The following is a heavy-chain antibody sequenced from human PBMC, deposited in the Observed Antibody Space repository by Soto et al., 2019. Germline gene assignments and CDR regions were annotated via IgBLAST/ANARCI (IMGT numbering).Heavy chain of an antibody. CDR1: GGSISSYY. D-gene: IGHD3-22*01. V-gene: IGHV4-59*01. J-gene: IGHJ3*02. CDR2: IYYSGST. Sequence: SETLSLTCPVSGGSISSYYWSWIRQPPGKGLEWIGYIYYSGSTNYNPSLKSRVTISVDTSKNQFSLKLSSVTAADTAVYYCARGLISGYYLYDAFDIWGQGTMVT. CDR3: ARGLISGYYLYDAFDI.